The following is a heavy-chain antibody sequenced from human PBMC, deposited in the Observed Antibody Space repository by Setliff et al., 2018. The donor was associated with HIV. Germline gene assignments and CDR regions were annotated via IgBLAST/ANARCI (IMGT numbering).Heavy chain of an antibody. CDR3: ARWGYNSAWSLVY. Sequence: PSETLSLTCSVSGGSVNSGNYHWAWIRQPAGKGLEWIGHIYTSGSPHYKSSLTSRLTISLDTSRNQFSLKLTSVTAADSATYCCARWGYNSAWSLVYWGQGTLVTVSS. V-gene: IGHV4-61*09. CDR1: GGSVNSGNYH. CDR2: IYTSGSP. D-gene: IGHD6-19*01. J-gene: IGHJ4*02.